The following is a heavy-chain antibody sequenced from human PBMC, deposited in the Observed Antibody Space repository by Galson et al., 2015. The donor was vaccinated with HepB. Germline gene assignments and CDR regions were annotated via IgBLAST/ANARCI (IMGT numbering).Heavy chain of an antibody. J-gene: IGHJ6*02. D-gene: IGHD3-16*01. CDR2: ISYDSGET. Sequence: SLRLSCAASGFTFGSYDMFWVRQAPGKGLEWVARISYDSGETSYTDSARGRLTISRDNAKNTLFLQMSSLRDEDTAIYYCARSFETYAMDVWGQGTTVTV. V-gene: IGHV3-30*04. CDR1: GFTFGSYD. CDR3: ARSFETYAMDV.